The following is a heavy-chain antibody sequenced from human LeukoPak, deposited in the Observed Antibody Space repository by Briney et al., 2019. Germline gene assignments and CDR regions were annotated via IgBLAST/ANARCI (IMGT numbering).Heavy chain of an antibody. Sequence: SETLSLTCTGSGGYFSNYYWSWIRQPPGRGLEYIGYIFYSGITNYNPSLKSRVPISVDTSKNQFSLKLSSATAADTAVYDCARGPRYCSGGSCYPDYWGQGTRVTVSS. V-gene: IGHV4-59*08. D-gene: IGHD2-15*01. J-gene: IGHJ4*02. CDR3: ARGPRYCSGGSCYPDY. CDR2: IFYSGIT. CDR1: GGYFSNYY.